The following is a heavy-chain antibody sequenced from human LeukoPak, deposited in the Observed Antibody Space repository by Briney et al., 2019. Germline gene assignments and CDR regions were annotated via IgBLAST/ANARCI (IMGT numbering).Heavy chain of an antibody. D-gene: IGHD1-1*01. J-gene: IGHJ4*02. V-gene: IGHV3-48*01. Sequence: GGSLRLSCAASGFTFNNYNMNWVRQAPGKGLEWISYISDSTSTIYYADSVKGRFTVSRDNARNSLFLQMNSLRAEDTAIYYCARETTGLDYWGQGTLVTVSS. CDR1: GFTFNNYN. CDR3: ARETTGLDY. CDR2: ISDSTSTI.